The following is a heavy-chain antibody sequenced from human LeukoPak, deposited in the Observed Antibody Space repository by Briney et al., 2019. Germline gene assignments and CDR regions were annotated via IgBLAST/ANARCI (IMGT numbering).Heavy chain of an antibody. D-gene: IGHD1-26*01. V-gene: IGHV1-24*01. CDR3: ATDSRLPGSLDAFDI. J-gene: IGHJ3*02. CDR1: GYTLTELS. CDR2: FDPEDGET. Sequence: ASVKVSCKVSGYTLTELSMHWVRQAPGKGLEWMGGFDPEDGETIYAQKFQGRVTMTEDTSTDTAYMELSSLRSEDTAVYYCATDSRLPGSLDAFDIWGQGTMVTVSS.